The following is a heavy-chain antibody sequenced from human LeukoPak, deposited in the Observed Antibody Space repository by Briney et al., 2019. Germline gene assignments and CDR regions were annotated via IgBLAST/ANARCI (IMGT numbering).Heavy chain of an antibody. J-gene: IGHJ5*02. V-gene: IGHV4-4*07. Sequence: SETLSLTCTVSGGSISSYYWSWIRQPAGKGLEWIGRIYTSGSTNYNPSLKSRVTMSVDTSKNQFSPKLSSVTAADTAVYYCARDRGYYYDSSGYYDWFDPWGQGTLVTVSS. CDR2: IYTSGST. CDR1: GGSISSYY. CDR3: ARDRGYYYDSSGYYDWFDP. D-gene: IGHD3-22*01.